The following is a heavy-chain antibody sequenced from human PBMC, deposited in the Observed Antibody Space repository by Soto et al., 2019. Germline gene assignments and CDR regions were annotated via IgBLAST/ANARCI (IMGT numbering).Heavy chain of an antibody. CDR3: ARDADYGDYGDACDI. Sequence: EVQLVESGGGLVKPGGSLRLSCAASGFTFSSYSMNWVRQAPGKGLEWVSSISSSSRYIYYADSVKGRFTISRDNAKNSLYLQMNSLRAEDTAVYYCARDADYGDYGDACDIWGQGRMVTVSS. V-gene: IGHV3-21*01. CDR1: GFTFSSYS. J-gene: IGHJ3*02. D-gene: IGHD4-17*01. CDR2: ISSSSRYI.